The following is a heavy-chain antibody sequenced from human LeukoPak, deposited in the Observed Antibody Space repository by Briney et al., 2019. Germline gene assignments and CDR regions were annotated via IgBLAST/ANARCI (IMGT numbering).Heavy chain of an antibody. V-gene: IGHV3-23*01. Sequence: GGSLRLSCAASGFTFSSHALSWVRQAPGKGLEWVSSLSGSGYNTYYADSVKGRFTISRDNSKNTAYLQMNSLRAEDTAVYYCARGGAAMAYYWGQGTLVTVSS. D-gene: IGHD5-18*01. CDR2: LSGSGYNT. J-gene: IGHJ4*02. CDR1: GFTFSSHA. CDR3: ARGGAAMAYY.